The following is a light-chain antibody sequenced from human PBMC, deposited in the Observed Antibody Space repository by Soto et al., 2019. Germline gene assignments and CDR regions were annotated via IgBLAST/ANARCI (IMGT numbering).Light chain of an antibody. J-gene: IGKJ1*01. CDR1: QSVSSN. V-gene: IGKV3D-15*01. CDR3: QQHLGRHT. CDR2: DAS. Sequence: EVVMTQSPATLSVSRGERATLAYRASQSVSSNLAWYQQKPGQAPRLLIYDASTRAAGIPARFIGSGSGTDFTLTISSLEPEDSAVYYCQQHLGRHTFGQGSMV.